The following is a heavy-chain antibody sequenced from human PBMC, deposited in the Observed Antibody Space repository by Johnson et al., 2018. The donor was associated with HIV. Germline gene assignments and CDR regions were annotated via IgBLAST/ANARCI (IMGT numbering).Heavy chain of an antibody. Sequence: QVQLVESGGGVVQPGTSLRLSCAASGFTFGIYGMHWVRQAPGKGLEWVALISYDGSNEYYGDSVKGRFSISRDNSKKKLYLQMNSLRAEDTAVYFCARDRRYYDSSGYYHDAFDIWGQGTMVTVSS. J-gene: IGHJ3*02. CDR1: GFTFGIYG. D-gene: IGHD3-22*01. CDR2: ISYDGSNE. V-gene: IGHV3-30*03. CDR3: ARDRRYYDSSGYYHDAFDI.